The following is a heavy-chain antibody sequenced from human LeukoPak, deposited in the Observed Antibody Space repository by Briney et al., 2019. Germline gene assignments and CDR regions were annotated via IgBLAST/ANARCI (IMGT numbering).Heavy chain of an antibody. V-gene: IGHV4-39*01. D-gene: IGHD4-17*01. CDR3: ARGGVTTGDDAFDI. CDR2: IYNSGST. CDR1: GGSISSSSYY. Sequence: PSESLSLTCTVSGGSISSSSYYWGWIRQPPGKGLEWIGSIYNSGSTYYNPSLKSRVTISVDTSKNQFSLKLSSVTAADTAVYYCARGGVTTGDDAFDIWGQGTMVTISS. J-gene: IGHJ3*02.